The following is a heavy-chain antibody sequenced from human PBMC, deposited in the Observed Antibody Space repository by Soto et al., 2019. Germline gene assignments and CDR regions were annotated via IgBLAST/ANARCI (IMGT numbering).Heavy chain of an antibody. CDR1: GGSISSSSYY. CDR3: ARQIAAAAPDDY. V-gene: IGHV4-39*01. J-gene: IGHJ4*02. D-gene: IGHD6-13*01. CDR2: IYYSGST. Sequence: QLQLQESGPGLVKPSETLSLTCTVSGGSISSSSYYWGWIRQPPGKGLEWIGSIYYSGSTYYNPSLKIRVTISVDTSKNQFSLKLSSVTAADTAVYYCARQIAAAAPDDYWGQGTLVTVSS.